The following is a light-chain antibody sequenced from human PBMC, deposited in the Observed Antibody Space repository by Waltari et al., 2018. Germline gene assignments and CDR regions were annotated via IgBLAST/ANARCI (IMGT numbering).Light chain of an antibody. V-gene: IGLV3-1*01. CDR2: RNN. Sequence: SSELTQPPSVSVSPGQTASITCSGDKLGENFPSGYQQRPGQSPVLVIYRNNKRPSGIPERFSGSNSGNTATLTISGTQAMDEADYYCQAWDSSAVVFGGGTRLTVL. CDR3: QAWDSSAVV. J-gene: IGLJ3*02. CDR1: KLGENF.